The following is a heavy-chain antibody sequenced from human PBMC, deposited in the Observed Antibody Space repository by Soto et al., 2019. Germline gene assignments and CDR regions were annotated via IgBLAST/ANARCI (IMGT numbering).Heavy chain of an antibody. CDR1: GYTFTSYG. Sequence: ASVKVSCKASGYTFTSYGITWVRQAPGQGLEWMGWISAYNGDTNYAPRLQGRVTMTTDTSTSTVYMELKSLKSDDTAVYYCARDQEYSTSGLYWFDLWGQGTLVTVPS. D-gene: IGHD6-6*01. J-gene: IGHJ5*02. V-gene: IGHV1-18*04. CDR2: ISAYNGDT. CDR3: ARDQEYSTSGLYWFDL.